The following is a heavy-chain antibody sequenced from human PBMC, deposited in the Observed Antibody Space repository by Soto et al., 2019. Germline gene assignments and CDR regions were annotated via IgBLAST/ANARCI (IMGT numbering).Heavy chain of an antibody. Sequence: SETLPLTCTVSGGSISSYYWSWIRQPPGKGLEWIGYIYYSGSTNYNPSLKSRVTISVDTSKNQFSLKLSSVTAADTAVYYCARVGYYDNSGYPYYYFDYWGQGTLVTVSS. V-gene: IGHV4-59*01. D-gene: IGHD3-22*01. CDR3: ARVGYYDNSGYPYYYFDY. J-gene: IGHJ4*02. CDR2: IYYSGST. CDR1: GGSISSYY.